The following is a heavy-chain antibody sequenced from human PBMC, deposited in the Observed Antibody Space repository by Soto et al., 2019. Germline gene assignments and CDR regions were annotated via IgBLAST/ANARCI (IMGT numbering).Heavy chain of an antibody. V-gene: IGHV3-30-3*01. D-gene: IGHD6-19*01. CDR3: ARTTAVAGTPEFDY. CDR2: ISYDGSSK. Sequence: PGGSVRRSCVASGFPFIIFSFHWVRQDPGKGLEWLALISYDGSSKYNADSVKGRFTISRENSNNTLYLQLSSLRPEDTAVYYCARTTAVAGTPEFDYWGQGALVTVSS. J-gene: IGHJ4*02. CDR1: GFPFIIFS.